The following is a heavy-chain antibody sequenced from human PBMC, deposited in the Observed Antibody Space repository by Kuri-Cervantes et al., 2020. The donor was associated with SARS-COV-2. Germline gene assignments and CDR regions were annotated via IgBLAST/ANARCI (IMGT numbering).Heavy chain of an antibody. J-gene: IGHJ6*03. CDR1: GYTFTSYG. D-gene: IGHD6-6*01. CDR2: ISAYNANT. CDR3: ARGARPSSIAARWWRVYYMDV. V-gene: IGHV1-18*01. Sequence: ASVKVSCKASGYTFTSYGISWVRQAPGQGLEWMGWISAYNANTNYAQKLQGRVTMTTDTSTSTAYMELRSLRSDVTAVYYCARGARPSSIAARWWRVYYMDVWGKGTTVTVSS.